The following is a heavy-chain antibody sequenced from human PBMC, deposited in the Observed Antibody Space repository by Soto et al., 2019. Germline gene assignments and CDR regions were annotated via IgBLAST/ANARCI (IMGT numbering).Heavy chain of an antibody. V-gene: IGHV3-33*01. CDR2: IWSDGSNR. J-gene: IGHJ3*02. CDR3: ARDGQNLAPYAFDM. CDR1: GFSFSSHA. Sequence: QVQLVESGGGVVQPGMSLRLSCATSGFSFSSHAMHWVRQAPGKGLEWVAQIWSDGSNRYYADSMRGRFTISRDFSKNTEFLQMDSLRAEDTAVYYCARDGQNLAPYAFDMWGQGTLVTVSS.